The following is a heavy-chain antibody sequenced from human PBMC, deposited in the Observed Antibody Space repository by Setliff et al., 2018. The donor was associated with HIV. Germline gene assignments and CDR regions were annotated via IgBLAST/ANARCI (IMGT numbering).Heavy chain of an antibody. J-gene: IGHJ2*01. CDR3: TRDTGYILSGYRPHWYFDL. Sequence: SETLSLTCAVYGVSFSGYYWSWIRQPPGKGLEWIGEINHRGITNYSPSLKSRVTISVDTSKNQFSLKLRSVTAADTSVYYCTRDTGYILSGYRPHWYFDLWGRGTLVTVSS. V-gene: IGHV4-34*01. D-gene: IGHD3-9*01. CDR1: GVSFSGYY. CDR2: INHRGIT.